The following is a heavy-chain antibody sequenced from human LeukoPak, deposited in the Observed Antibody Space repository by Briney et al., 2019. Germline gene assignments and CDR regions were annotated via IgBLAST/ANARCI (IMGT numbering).Heavy chain of an antibody. CDR3: ARSGCTGYSLDY. D-gene: IGHD3-9*01. CDR2: IDPNSGDT. Sequence: ASVKVSCKASGYSLTGYFIHWVRQAPGRGLEWMGCIDPNSGDTKYAQKFQGRVSMPRDTSTRTAYMELSRLRSDDTAVYFCARSGCTGYSLDYWGQGTLVTVSS. CDR1: GYSLTGYF. V-gene: IGHV1-2*02. J-gene: IGHJ4*02.